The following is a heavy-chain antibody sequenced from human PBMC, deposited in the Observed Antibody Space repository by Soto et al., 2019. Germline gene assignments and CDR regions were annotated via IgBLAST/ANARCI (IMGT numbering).Heavy chain of an antibody. J-gene: IGHJ1*01. CDR2: VYYSGST. Sequence: SETLSLTCTVSGGSISSYYWSWIRQPPGKGLEWIGYVYYSGSTNYNPSLKSRVTISVDTSKNQFSLELSSVTAADTAVHYCARQGAYTPKQHWGQGTLVTVSS. D-gene: IGHD3-16*01. V-gene: IGHV4-59*08. CDR3: ARQGAYTPKQH. CDR1: GGSISSYY.